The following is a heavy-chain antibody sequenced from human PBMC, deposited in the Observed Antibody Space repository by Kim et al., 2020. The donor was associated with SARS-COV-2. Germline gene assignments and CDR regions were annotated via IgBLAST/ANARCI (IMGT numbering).Heavy chain of an antibody. CDR3: ARDVRFGELDAFDI. CDR2: IWYVGSNK. Sequence: GGSLRLSCAASGFTFSSYGMHWVRQAPGKGLEWVAVIWYVGSNKYYADSVKGRFTISRDNSKNTLYLQMNSLRAEDTAVYYCARDVRFGELDAFDIWGQGTMVTVSS. J-gene: IGHJ3*02. D-gene: IGHD3-10*01. V-gene: IGHV3-33*01. CDR1: GFTFSSYG.